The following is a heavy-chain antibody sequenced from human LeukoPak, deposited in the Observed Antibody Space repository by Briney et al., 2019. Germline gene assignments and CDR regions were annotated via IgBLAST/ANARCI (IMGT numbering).Heavy chain of an antibody. CDR2: ISAYNGNT. CDR3: ARDSFYDSSGYPWEY. V-gene: IGHV1-18*01. Sequence: ASVKVSCKASGYTFTSYGISWVRQAPGQGLEWMGWISAYNGNTNYAKKLQGRLTMTTDTSTSTAYMELRSLRSDDTAVYYCARDSFYDSSGYPWEYWGQGTLVTVSS. CDR1: GYTFTSYG. J-gene: IGHJ4*02. D-gene: IGHD3-22*01.